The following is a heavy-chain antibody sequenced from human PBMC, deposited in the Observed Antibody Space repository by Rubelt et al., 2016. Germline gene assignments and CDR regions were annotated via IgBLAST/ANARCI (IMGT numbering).Heavy chain of an antibody. Sequence: QLQLQESGPGLVKPSETLSLTCTVSGASISSSPYYWAWIRQPPGKGLEWIGSKYYSGRTFSNASLKSRVTISVATSKNQFSLKLSSWTAAETAVYYCANSMNWGADYWGQGTLVTVSS. CDR2: KYYSGRT. CDR3: ANSMNWGADY. D-gene: IGHD7-27*01. J-gene: IGHJ4*02. V-gene: IGHV4-39*01. CDR1: GASISSSPYY.